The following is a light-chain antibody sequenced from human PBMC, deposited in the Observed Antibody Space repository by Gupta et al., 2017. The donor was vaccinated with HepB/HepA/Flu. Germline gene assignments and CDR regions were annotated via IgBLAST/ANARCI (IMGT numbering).Light chain of an antibody. CDR2: DDS. CDR1: NIGSKS. Sequence: SYVLTQPPSVSVAPGKTARITCGGNNIGSKSVHWYQQKPGQAPVLVVYDDSDRPSGIPGRFSGSNSGNTATLTISRVEAGDEADYYCQVWDSSSDHLWVFGGGTKLTVL. V-gene: IGLV3-21*03. J-gene: IGLJ3*02. CDR3: QVWDSSSDHLWV.